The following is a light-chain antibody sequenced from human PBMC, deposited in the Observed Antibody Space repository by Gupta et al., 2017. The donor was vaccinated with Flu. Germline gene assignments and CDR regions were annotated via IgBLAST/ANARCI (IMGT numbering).Light chain of an antibody. CDR1: SSDVGGSNY. V-gene: IGLV2-14*01. Sequence: ALTQPASVSGSPGQSITISCTGTSSDVGGSNYVSWYQQHPGKAPKLMIYDVSNRPSGVSSRFSGSKSGNTASLTISGLEAEDETDYYCSSYTSSNTFDVFGTGTKVTVL. CDR2: DVS. CDR3: SSYTSSNTFDV. J-gene: IGLJ1*01.